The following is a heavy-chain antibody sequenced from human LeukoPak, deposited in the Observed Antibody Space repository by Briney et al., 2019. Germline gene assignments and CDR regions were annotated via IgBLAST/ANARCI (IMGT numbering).Heavy chain of an antibody. Sequence: GGSLRLSCAASGFTVSSNYMSWVRQAPGKGLEYISVIYSGGTTYYADSVRGRFTISRDNSKNTLYLQMNSLRAGDTAVYYCAREPSYSSSLDYWGQGTLVTVSS. D-gene: IGHD6-6*01. CDR3: AREPSYSSSLDY. CDR2: IYSGGTT. CDR1: GFTVSSNY. J-gene: IGHJ4*02. V-gene: IGHV3-53*01.